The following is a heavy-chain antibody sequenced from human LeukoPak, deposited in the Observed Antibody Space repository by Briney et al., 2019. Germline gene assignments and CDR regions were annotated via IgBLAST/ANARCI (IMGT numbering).Heavy chain of an antibody. CDR3: ARKDGDY. Sequence: PSETLSLTCTVSGASISSYHWSWIRQPPGKGLEWIGYMYNSGNTNYNPSLTSRVTMSLDTTNNQFSLKLSSVTAADTTISYCARKDGDYWGQGTLVIVSS. D-gene: IGHD5-24*01. V-gene: IGHV4-59*01. CDR1: GASISSYH. CDR2: MYNSGNT. J-gene: IGHJ4*02.